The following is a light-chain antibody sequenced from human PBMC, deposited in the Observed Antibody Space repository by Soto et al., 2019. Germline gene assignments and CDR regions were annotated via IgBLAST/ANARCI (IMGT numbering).Light chain of an antibody. V-gene: IGKV3D-20*02. CDR2: GAY. CDR3: QQRSNRTLT. Sequence: DIVLTQSPGTLSLSPGERATLSCRASETVSGSYLAWYQQKPGQAPRLLIYGAYNRATGIPDSFSGSGSGTDFTLTISSLQSGEFAVYYCQQRSNRTLTFGGGTKVDIK. J-gene: IGKJ4*01. CDR1: ETVSGSY.